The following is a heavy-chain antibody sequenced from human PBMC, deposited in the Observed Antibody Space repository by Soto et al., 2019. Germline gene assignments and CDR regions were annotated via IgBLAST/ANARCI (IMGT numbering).Heavy chain of an antibody. CDR3: ARIAASGRGWDV. J-gene: IGHJ6*02. CDR1: GFTFSSYW. D-gene: IGHD5-12*01. CDR2: IKQDGSEE. V-gene: IGHV3-7*01. Sequence: EVQLVESGGGLVQPGGSLRLSCVDSGFTFSSYWMSWVRQAPVKGLEWVGNIKQDGSEENYVDSVKGRFTISRDNAKNSRYMQMTSLRAEDPAVYYCARIAASGRGWDVWGQGTTVVVSS.